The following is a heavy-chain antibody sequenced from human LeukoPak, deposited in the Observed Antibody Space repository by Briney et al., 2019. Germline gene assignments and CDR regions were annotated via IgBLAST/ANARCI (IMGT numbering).Heavy chain of an antibody. J-gene: IGHJ3*02. CDR1: GGSFSGYY. Sequence: PSETLSLTRAVYGGSFSGYYWSWLRQPPGKGLEWIGEINHSGSTNYNPSLKSRVTISVDTSKNQFSLKLSSVTAADTTVYYCAKSNGYGLIDIWGQGTMVTVSS. V-gene: IGHV4-34*01. CDR2: INHSGST. CDR3: AKSNGYGLIDI. D-gene: IGHD3-22*01.